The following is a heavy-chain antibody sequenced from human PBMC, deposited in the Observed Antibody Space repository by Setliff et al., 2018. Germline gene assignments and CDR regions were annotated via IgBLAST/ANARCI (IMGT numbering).Heavy chain of an antibody. CDR2: ILYDGSNK. J-gene: IGHJ4*02. V-gene: IGHV3-30*02. D-gene: IGHD1-26*01. CDR1: GFTFSSYG. Sequence: GGSLRLSCAASGFTFSSYGMHWVRQAPGKGLEWVAFILYDGSNKYYADSVKGRFTISRDDSKKTLYLQMNSLRAEDTAVYYCARSGNYRVDYWGQGTLVTVSS. CDR3: ARSGNYRVDY.